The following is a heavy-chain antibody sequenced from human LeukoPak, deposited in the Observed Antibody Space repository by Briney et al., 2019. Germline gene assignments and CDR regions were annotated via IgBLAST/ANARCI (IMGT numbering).Heavy chain of an antibody. CDR2: ISSSTKYI. CDR1: GFTVSTNY. Sequence: TAGGSLRLSCAASGFTVSTNYMNWVRQAPGEGLEWVSSISSSTKYIYYADSLKGRFTISRDNAKNSLYLQMNSLRAEDTAVYYCARDGGWDYDTSGYYLHAFDIWGQGTMVTVSS. V-gene: IGHV3-21*01. CDR3: ARDGGWDYDTSGYYLHAFDI. J-gene: IGHJ3*02. D-gene: IGHD3-22*01.